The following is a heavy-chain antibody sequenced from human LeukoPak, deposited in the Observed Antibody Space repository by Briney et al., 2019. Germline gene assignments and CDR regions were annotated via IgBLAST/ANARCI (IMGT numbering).Heavy chain of an antibody. Sequence: SETLSLTCVVNGGSFSGYYWSWIRQPPGKGLEWIGEIDQSGTTNYNPSLKSRVAISIDTSKKQFSLTLTSMTAADTAVNYCARVPHYYFGYGYFDTWGQGTRVTVSS. CDR1: GGSFSGYY. CDR2: IDQSGTT. D-gene: IGHD3/OR15-3a*01. CDR3: ARVPHYYFGYGYFDT. J-gene: IGHJ4*02. V-gene: IGHV4-34*01.